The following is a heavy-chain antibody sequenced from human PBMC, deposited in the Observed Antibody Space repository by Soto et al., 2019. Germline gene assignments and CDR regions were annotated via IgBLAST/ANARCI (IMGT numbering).Heavy chain of an antibody. V-gene: IGHV3-13*01. J-gene: IGHJ4*02. CDR3: ARGQEVGAHFFDS. CDR2: IGTAGDT. CDR1: GFTFIGFD. Sequence: GGSLRLSCEASGFTFIGFDIHFSRQPTGKGLEWVSTIGTAGDTYYAVSVKGRFTISRDNAKNSLSLQMNSLRAGDTAVYFCARGQEVGAHFFDSWGQGTQVTVSS. D-gene: IGHD2-15*01.